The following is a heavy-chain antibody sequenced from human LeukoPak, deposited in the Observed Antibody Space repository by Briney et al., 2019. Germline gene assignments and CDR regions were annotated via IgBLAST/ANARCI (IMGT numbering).Heavy chain of an antibody. J-gene: IGHJ4*02. CDR3: ARVDGSGSSFVPPGY. D-gene: IGHD3-10*01. CDR2: ISYDGSNK. Sequence: GGSLRLSCAASGFTFSSYAMHWVRQAPGKGLEWVAVISYDGSNKYYADSVKGRFTISRDNSKNTLYLQMNSLRAEDTAVYYCARVDGSGSSFVPPGYWGQGTLVTVSS. V-gene: IGHV3-30*04. CDR1: GFTFSSYA.